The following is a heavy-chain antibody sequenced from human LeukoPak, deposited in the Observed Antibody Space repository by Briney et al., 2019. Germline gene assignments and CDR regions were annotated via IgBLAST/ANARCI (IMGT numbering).Heavy chain of an antibody. V-gene: IGHV4-34*01. Sequence: SETLSLTCAVSGGSISSGYYWSWIRQPPGKGLEWIGEINHSGSTNYNPSLKSRVTISVDTSKKQFSLKLSSVTAADTAVYYCARGVLAGDLDYWGQGTLVTVSS. CDR3: ARGVLAGDLDY. CDR1: GGSISSGYY. CDR2: INHSGST. J-gene: IGHJ4*02. D-gene: IGHD6-19*01.